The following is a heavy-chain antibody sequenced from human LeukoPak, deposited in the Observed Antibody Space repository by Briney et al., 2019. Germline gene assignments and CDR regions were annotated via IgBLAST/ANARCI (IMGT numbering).Heavy chain of an antibody. D-gene: IGHD3-3*01. V-gene: IGHV3-30*03. Sequence: GGSLRLSCAASGFTFSSYGMHWVRQAPGKGMEWVAVISYDGSNKYYADSVKGRFTISRDNSKNTLYLQMNSLRAEDTAVYYCARGELYDFWSGYRFDYWGQGTLVTVSS. CDR2: ISYDGSNK. J-gene: IGHJ4*02. CDR1: GFTFSSYG. CDR3: ARGELYDFWSGYRFDY.